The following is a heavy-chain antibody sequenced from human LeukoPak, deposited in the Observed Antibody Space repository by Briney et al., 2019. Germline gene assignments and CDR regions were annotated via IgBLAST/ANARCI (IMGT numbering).Heavy chain of an antibody. Sequence: SETLSLTCAVSGGSISSGDYSWSWIRQPPGEGLEWIAYIYHSGSTYYNPSLKSRVTMSVDRSENQFSLNLSSVTAADTAVYYCARSHNYYFDYWGQGTLVTVSS. J-gene: IGHJ4*02. CDR2: IYHSGST. CDR1: GGSISSGDYS. D-gene: IGHD1-20*01. V-gene: IGHV4-30-2*01. CDR3: ARSHNYYFDY.